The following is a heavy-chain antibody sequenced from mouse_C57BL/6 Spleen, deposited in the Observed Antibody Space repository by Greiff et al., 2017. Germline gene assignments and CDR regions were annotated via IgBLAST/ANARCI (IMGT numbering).Heavy chain of an antibody. CDR3: AREDDGYPFAY. J-gene: IGHJ3*01. Sequence: QVQLQQSGAELVRPGTSVKVSCKASGYAFTNYLIEWVKQRPGQGLEWIGVINPGSGGTNYNEKFKGKATLTADNTSSTAYMQLSSLTSEDSAVYFCAREDDGYPFAYWGQGTLVTVSA. CDR1: GYAFTNYL. CDR2: INPGSGGT. D-gene: IGHD2-3*01. V-gene: IGHV1-54*01.